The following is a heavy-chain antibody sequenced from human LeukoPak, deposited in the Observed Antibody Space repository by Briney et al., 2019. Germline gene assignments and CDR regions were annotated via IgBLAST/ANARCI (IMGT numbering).Heavy chain of an antibody. CDR1: GGSISSYY. CDR2: TYYSGST. Sequence: SETLSLTCTVSGGSISSYYWSWIRQPPGKGLEWIGYTYYSGSTNYNPSLKSRVTISVDTSKNQFSLKLSSVTAADTAVYYCARLLWFGESTNWFDPWGQGTLVTVTS. D-gene: IGHD3-10*01. CDR3: ARLLWFGESTNWFDP. V-gene: IGHV4-59*08. J-gene: IGHJ5*02.